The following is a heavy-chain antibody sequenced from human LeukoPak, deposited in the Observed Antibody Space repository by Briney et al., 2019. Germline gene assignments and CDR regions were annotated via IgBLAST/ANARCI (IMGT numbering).Heavy chain of an antibody. Sequence: PSETLSLTCTVSGGSISSSSYYWGWNRQPPGKGLEWIGSIYYSGSTYYNPSLKSRVTISVDTSKNQFSLKLSSVTAADTAVYYCARHQAGIGSGSYIAWFDPWGQGTLVTVSS. V-gene: IGHV4-39*01. CDR2: IYYSGST. CDR3: ARHQAGIGSGSYIAWFDP. CDR1: GGSISSSSYY. D-gene: IGHD3-10*01. J-gene: IGHJ5*02.